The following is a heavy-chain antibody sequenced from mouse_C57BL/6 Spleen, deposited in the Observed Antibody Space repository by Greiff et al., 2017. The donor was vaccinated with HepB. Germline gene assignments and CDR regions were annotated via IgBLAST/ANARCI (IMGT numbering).Heavy chain of an antibody. J-gene: IGHJ3*01. CDR1: GYTFTDYN. D-gene: IGHD2-4*01. CDR3: AIYYDYDARGFAY. Sequence: VQLQQSGPELVKPGASVKMSCKASGYTFTDYNMHWVKQSHGKSLEWIGYINPNNGGTSYNQKFKGKATLTVNKSSSTAYMELRSLTSEDSAVYYCAIYYDYDARGFAYWGQGTLVTVSA. CDR2: INPNNGGT. V-gene: IGHV1-22*01.